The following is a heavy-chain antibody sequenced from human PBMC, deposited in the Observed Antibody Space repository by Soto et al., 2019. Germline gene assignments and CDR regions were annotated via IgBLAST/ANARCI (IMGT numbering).Heavy chain of an antibody. J-gene: IGHJ4*01. Sequence: GGSLRLSCAASGFTFSSYWMSWVRQAPGKGLEWVANIKQDGSEKYYVDSVKGRFTLSRDNAQNSLQLQMSSLRAEDTAIYFCARVAYGNGWIFDHWGQGTLVTVSS. D-gene: IGHD6-19*01. CDR2: IKQDGSEK. CDR1: GFTFSSYW. V-gene: IGHV3-7*01. CDR3: ARVAYGNGWIFDH.